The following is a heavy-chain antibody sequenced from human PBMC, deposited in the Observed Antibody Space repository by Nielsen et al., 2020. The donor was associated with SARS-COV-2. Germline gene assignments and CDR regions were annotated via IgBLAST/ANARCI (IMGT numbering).Heavy chain of an antibody. Sequence: GESLKISCAASGFTFSDYYMSWIRQAPGKGLEWVSYISSSGSTIYYADSVKGRFTISRDNAKNSLYLQMNSLRAEDTAVYYCAGDLGMADYYYYYGMDVWGQGTTVTVSS. CDR1: GFTFSDYY. D-gene: IGHD1-14*01. J-gene: IGHJ6*02. CDR2: ISSSGSTI. V-gene: IGHV3-11*01. CDR3: AGDLGMADYYYYYGMDV.